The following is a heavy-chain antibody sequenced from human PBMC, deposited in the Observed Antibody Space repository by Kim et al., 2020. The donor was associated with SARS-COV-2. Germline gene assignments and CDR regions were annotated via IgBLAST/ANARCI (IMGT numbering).Heavy chain of an antibody. V-gene: IGHV4-31*03. D-gene: IGHD6-13*01. CDR1: GGSISSGGYY. Sequence: SETLSLTCTVSGGSISSGGYYWSWIRQHPGKGLEWIGYIYYSGSTYYNPSLKSRVTISVDTSKNQFSLKLSSVTAADTAVYYCASINLAAAGTIDYWGQGTLVTVSS. J-gene: IGHJ4*02. CDR2: IYYSGST. CDR3: ASINLAAAGTIDY.